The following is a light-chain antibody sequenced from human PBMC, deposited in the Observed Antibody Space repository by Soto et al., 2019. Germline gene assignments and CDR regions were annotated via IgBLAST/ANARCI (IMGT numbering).Light chain of an antibody. Sequence: EDLMTDSPAARPVTLVQPASHSCRSNPRLVYSDGNSYLSWFRHWPGQCPRRIIYKVSNRDSGIPGSFSCRGSGTDLALKITMVEAQDVEFYTCIRRKYRTFLTFGQGRRVDI. CDR2: KVS. V-gene: IGKV2-30*01. CDR3: IRRKYRTFLT. CDR1: PRLVYSDGNSY. J-gene: IGKJ5*01.